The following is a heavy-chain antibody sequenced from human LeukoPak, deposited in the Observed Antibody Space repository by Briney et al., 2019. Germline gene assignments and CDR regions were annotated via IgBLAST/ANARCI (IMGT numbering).Heavy chain of an antibody. J-gene: IGHJ4*02. CDR3: TREFEVGAMESFDY. V-gene: IGHV3-49*04. CDR1: GFTFSSYA. D-gene: IGHD1-26*01. Sequence: PGGSLRLSCAASGFTFSSYAMSWVRQAPGKGLEWVGFIRSKAYGGTTEYAASVKGRFTISRDDSKSIAYLQMNSLKTEDTAVYYCTREFEVGAMESFDYWGQGTLVTVSS. CDR2: IRSKAYGGTT.